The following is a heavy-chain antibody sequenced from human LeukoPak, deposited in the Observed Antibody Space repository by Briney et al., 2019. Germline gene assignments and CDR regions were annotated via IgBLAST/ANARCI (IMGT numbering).Heavy chain of an antibody. V-gene: IGHV3-64*01. J-gene: IGHJ6*03. CDR2: ISSNGGST. D-gene: IGHD2-2*01. Sequence: PGGSLRLSCAASGFTFSNFAIHWVRQAPGKGLEYVPAISSNGGSTFYANSVKGRFTISRDNSKNTLYLQMGSLRAEDMAVYYCARDRGQYQNYYMDVWGKGTTVTVSS. CDR1: GFTFSNFA. CDR3: ARDRGQYQNYYMDV.